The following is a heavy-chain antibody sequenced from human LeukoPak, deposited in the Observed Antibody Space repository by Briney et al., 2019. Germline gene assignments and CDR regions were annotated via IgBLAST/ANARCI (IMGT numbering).Heavy chain of an antibody. CDR1: GGSISSSSNY. Sequence: SETLSLTCTVSGGSISSSSNYWGWIRQPPGKGLEWIGSIYYSGITYYNPSLKSRVTISVDTSKNQFSLKLSSVTAADTAVYYCARGGLRFWKYYFDYWGQGTLVTVSS. J-gene: IGHJ4*02. CDR2: IYYSGIT. D-gene: IGHD3-3*01. CDR3: ARGGLRFWKYYFDY. V-gene: IGHV4-39*07.